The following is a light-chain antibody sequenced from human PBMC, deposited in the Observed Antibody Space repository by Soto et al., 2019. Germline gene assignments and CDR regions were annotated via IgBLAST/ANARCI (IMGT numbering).Light chain of an antibody. CDR2: DAS. CDR1: QSVSSY. Sequence: EIVLTQSPSTLSFSPVEVASLSGSFSQSVSSYLAWYQQKPGQAPRLLIYDASNRATGIPARFSGSGSGTDFTLTISSLEPEDFAVYYCQQRSKWPLTFGGGTKVDIK. CDR3: QQRSKWPLT. V-gene: IGKV3-11*01. J-gene: IGKJ4*01.